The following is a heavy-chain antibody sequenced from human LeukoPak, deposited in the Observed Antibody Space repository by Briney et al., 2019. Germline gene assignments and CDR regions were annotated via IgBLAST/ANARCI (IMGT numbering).Heavy chain of an antibody. CDR1: GFTFSSYA. V-gene: IGHV3-30-3*01. J-gene: IGHJ4*02. D-gene: IGHD2-2*01. CDR2: ISYDGNHK. CDR3: ARDGPQIVPAVPSGY. Sequence: GTSLTLSCAASGFTFSSYAMHWVRQDPGRGLEWVAFISYDGNHKYYADSVKGRFTTSRDNSKYTLYPQMNSLRAEDTAVYYCARDGPQIVPAVPSGYWGEGTLVTVSS.